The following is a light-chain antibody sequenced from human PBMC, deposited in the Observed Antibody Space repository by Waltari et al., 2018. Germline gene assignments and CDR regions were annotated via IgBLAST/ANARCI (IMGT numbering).Light chain of an antibody. CDR1: QSVLYSSNNKNY. Sequence: DIVMTQSPDSLAVPLGERATINCKSSQSVLYSSNNKNYLAWYQQKPGQPPKLLIYWASTRESGVPDRFSGSGSGKDFTLTISSLQAEDVAVYYCQQYYSTPLTFGGGTKVEIK. CDR3: QQYYSTPLT. V-gene: IGKV4-1*01. CDR2: WAS. J-gene: IGKJ4*01.